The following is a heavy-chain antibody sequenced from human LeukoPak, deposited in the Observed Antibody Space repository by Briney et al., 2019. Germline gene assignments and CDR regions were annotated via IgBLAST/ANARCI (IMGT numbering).Heavy chain of an antibody. D-gene: IGHD3-22*01. CDR2: INPNSGGT. J-gene: IGHJ3*02. CDR1: GYTFTGYY. V-gene: IGHV1-2*02. CDR3: ARVRGAEHYYDSSGYYPDAFDI. Sequence: ASVKVSCKASGYTFTGYYMHWVRQAPGQGLEWMGWINPNSGGTNYAQKFQGRVTMTRDTSISTAYMELSRLTSDDPAVYYCARVRGAEHYYDSSGYYPDAFDIWGQGTMVTVSS.